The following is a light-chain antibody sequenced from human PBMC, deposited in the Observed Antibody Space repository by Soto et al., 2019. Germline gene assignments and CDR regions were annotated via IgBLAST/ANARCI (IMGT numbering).Light chain of an antibody. CDR3: MQALEMRT. V-gene: IGKV2-28*01. CDR1: KSLLYSNGYNY. J-gene: IGKJ1*01. Sequence: PLSLTVTPGEPASISCRATKSLLYSNGYNYLDWYLQRPGQPPQLLIYLGSNRASGVPDRFSGSGSGTDFTLKISRVEAEDVGIYYCMQALEMRTFGQGTKVDIK. CDR2: LGS.